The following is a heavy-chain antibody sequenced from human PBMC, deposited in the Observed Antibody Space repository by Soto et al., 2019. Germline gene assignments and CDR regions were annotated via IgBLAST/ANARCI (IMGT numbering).Heavy chain of an antibody. V-gene: IGHV3-30*18. CDR2: ISYDGSIK. CDR1: GFPFSSYG. D-gene: IGHD2-21*02. CDR3: AKVAQGDPLISDYGMDV. J-gene: IGHJ6*02. Sequence: GGSLRLSCAASGFPFSSYGMHWVRQAPGKGLEWVAVISYDGSIKYYADSVKGRFTVPRDNYKNTLYLQMNTLRADDTAVYYCAKVAQGDPLISDYGMDVWGQGTTVTVSS.